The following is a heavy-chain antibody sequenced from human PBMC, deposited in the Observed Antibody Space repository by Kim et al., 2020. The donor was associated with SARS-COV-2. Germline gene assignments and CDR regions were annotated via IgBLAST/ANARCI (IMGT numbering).Heavy chain of an antibody. D-gene: IGHD3-16*01. CDR3: AKGYGNSVSSFDY. Sequence: GGSLRLSCAASGFTFGSYSMSWVRQAPGKGPEWVSAISGSADVTNYADSVKGRFTISRGNSKNALYLQMTGLRADDTAVYYCAKGYGNSVSSFDYWGQGT. J-gene: IGHJ4*02. CDR2: ISGSADVT. V-gene: IGHV3-23*01. CDR1: GFTFGSYS.